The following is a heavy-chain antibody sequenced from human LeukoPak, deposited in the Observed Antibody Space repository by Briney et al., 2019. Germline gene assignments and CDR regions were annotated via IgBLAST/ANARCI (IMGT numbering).Heavy chain of an antibody. V-gene: IGHV4-34*01. Sequence: TSETLSLTCAVYGGSFSGYYWSWIRQPPGKGLEWIGEINHSGGTNYNPSLKSRVTISVDTSKNQFSLKLSSVTAADTAVYYCALVVPAAIGDDYYYGMDVWGQGTTVTVSS. CDR1: GGSFSGYY. J-gene: IGHJ6*02. CDR2: INHSGGT. CDR3: ALVVPAAIGDDYYYGMDV. D-gene: IGHD2-2*02.